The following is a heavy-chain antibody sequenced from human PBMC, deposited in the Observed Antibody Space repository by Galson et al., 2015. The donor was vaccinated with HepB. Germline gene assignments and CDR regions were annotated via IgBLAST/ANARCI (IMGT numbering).Heavy chain of an antibody. D-gene: IGHD4-17*01. J-gene: IGHJ6*02. CDR1: GGTFSSYA. Sequence: SVKVSCKASGGTFSSYAISWVRQAPGQGLEWMGRIIPILGIANYAQKFQGRVTITADKSTSTAYMELSSLRSEDTAVYYCARDGYGDYVYCGMDVWGQGTTVTVSS. CDR2: IIPILGIA. CDR3: ARDGYGDYVYCGMDV. V-gene: IGHV1-69*04.